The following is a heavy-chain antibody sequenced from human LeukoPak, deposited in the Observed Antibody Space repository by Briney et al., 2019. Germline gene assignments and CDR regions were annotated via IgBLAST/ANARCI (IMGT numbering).Heavy chain of an antibody. D-gene: IGHD1-26*01. CDR2: ISSSSSVV. CDR1: EVIFDNHN. J-gene: IGHJ3*02. V-gene: IGHV3-48*02. CDR3: ARDQYSRSLGAFDI. Sequence: GGSLRPSCAASEVIFDNHNINWARQAPGKGLEWLSYISSSSSVVFYADSVKGRFTIFRHNARNSVYLQLNSLRDEDTAVYYCARDQYSRSLGAFDIWGQGTLVSVSS.